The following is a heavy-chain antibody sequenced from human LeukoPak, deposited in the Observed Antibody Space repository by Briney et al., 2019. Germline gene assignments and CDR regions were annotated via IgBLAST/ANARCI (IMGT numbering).Heavy chain of an antibody. CDR2: ISSTSNYI. D-gene: IGHD3-10*01. J-gene: IGHJ6*02. V-gene: IGHV3-21*01. CDR3: ARGLAPYYYGSGSYYNYYYYGMDV. CDR1: GFTFSTYA. Sequence: PGGSLRLSCAASGFTFSTYAISWVRQAPGKGLEWVSCISSTSNYIFYADSVRGRFTISRDNAKNSLYLQMNSLRAEDTAVYYCARGLAPYYYGSGSYYNYYYYGMDVWGQGTTVTVSS.